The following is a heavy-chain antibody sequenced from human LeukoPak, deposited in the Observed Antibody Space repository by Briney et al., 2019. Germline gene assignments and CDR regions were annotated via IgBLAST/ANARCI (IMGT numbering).Heavy chain of an antibody. J-gene: IGHJ4*02. Sequence: GGSLRLSCAASGFTFSSYEMNWVRQAPGKGLEWISYISSTGSAIYYADSVKGRFAISRDNAKNSLYLQMNSLRAEDTALYYCARDYDYGDYPGYWGQGTLVTVSS. CDR2: ISSTGSAI. CDR3: ARDYDYGDYPGY. V-gene: IGHV3-48*03. CDR1: GFTFSSYE. D-gene: IGHD4-17*01.